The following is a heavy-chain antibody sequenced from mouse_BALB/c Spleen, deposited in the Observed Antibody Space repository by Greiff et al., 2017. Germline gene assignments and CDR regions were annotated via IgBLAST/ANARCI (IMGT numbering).Heavy chain of an antibody. CDR3: ARGDYDYPFAY. D-gene: IGHD2-4*01. Sequence: EVKLQESGPGLVKPSQSLSLTCTVTGYSITSDYAWNWIRQFPGNKLEWMCYISYSGSTSYNPSLKSRLAITRDTSKNQFFLQLNSVTTEDTATYDCARGDYDYPFAYWGQGTLVTVSA. V-gene: IGHV3-2*02. CDR2: ISYSGST. J-gene: IGHJ3*01. CDR1: GYSITSDYA.